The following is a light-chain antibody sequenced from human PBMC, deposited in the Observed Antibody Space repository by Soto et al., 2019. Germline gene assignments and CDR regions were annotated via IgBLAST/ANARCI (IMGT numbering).Light chain of an antibody. CDR1: QSINNY. CDR3: EQYCRWPIT. J-gene: IGKJ5*01. Sequence: EILLTQSPSTLSASPGERATLTCRASQSINNYYLAWYQQKPGQAPRLLNYGITTRVTGVPARFSGSGSGTEFTLSISSLQSEDFAAYYCEQYCRWPITFGQGTLLESK. V-gene: IGKV3-15*01. CDR2: GIT.